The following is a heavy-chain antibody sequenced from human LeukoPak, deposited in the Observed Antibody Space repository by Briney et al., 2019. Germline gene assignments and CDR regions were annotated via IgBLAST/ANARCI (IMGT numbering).Heavy chain of an antibody. Sequence: GGSLRLSCTASGFIFDTHTLTWVRQAPGKGLEWVASISGSGDSNNYGDSVKGRFTISRDNFKRTVHLEMSNLRADVTAMYYCVRRAAVRGMDFWGLGTTVIVSS. CDR3: VRRAAVRGMDF. J-gene: IGHJ6*02. CDR2: ISGSGDSN. V-gene: IGHV3-23*01. CDR1: GFIFDTHT. D-gene: IGHD1-14*01.